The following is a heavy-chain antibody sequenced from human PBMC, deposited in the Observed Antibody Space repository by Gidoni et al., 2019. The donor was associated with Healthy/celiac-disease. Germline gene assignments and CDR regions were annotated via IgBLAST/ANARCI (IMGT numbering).Heavy chain of an antibody. Sequence: VRQAPGQRLEWMGWVNAGNGDTKYSQKLQGRVTITRDTSASTAYMELSRLRPEDTALYYCASSVFSNTHTFDIWGQGTMVSVSS. CDR2: VNAGNGDT. D-gene: IGHD4-4*01. V-gene: IGHV1-3*01. J-gene: IGHJ3*02. CDR3: ASSVFSNTHTFDI.